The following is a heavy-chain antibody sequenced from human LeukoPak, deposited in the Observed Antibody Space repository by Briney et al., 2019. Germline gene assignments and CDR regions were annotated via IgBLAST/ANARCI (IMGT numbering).Heavy chain of an antibody. D-gene: IGHD4-23*01. V-gene: IGHV4-39*07. J-gene: IGHJ5*02. CDR2: VYYTGVT. Sequence: SETLSLTCTVSGGYIITSGHYWGWFRQTPGKGLEWIGSVYYTGVTSTNPFFRSRMSISVDTSKNQFSLNLTSVTAADAAVYYCARERSSSGGHNWFDPWGQGTLVTVSS. CDR1: GGYIITSGHY. CDR3: ARERSSSGGHNWFDP.